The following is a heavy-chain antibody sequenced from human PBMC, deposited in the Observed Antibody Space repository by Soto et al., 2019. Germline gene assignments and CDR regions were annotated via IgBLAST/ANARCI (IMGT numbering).Heavy chain of an antibody. D-gene: IGHD1-26*01. V-gene: IGHV3-23*01. J-gene: IGHJ6*02. Sequence: GGSLRLSCVASGFTFTTHAMSWVRQAPGKGLEWVSAISGSGGSTYYADSVKGRFTISRDNSKNTLYLQMYSLRAEDTAVYYCAKSTRELLYYYYYYGMDVWGQGTTVTVSS. CDR2: ISGSGGST. CDR1: GFTFTTHA. CDR3: AKSTRELLYYYYYYGMDV.